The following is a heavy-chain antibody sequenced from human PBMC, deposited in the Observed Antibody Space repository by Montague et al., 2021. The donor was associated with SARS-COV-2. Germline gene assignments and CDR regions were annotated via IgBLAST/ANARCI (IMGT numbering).Heavy chain of an antibody. CDR2: VKQSGSS. Sequence: SETLSLTCAVYDGSLSDSLWAWIRQSPGKGLEWIGEVKQSGSSNYNPSLESRVDISVDMSKNQFSLNLLSVTAADTALYFCAGRTDKWHWYYYTGFDVWGPGTAVTVSS. CDR1: DGSLSDSL. D-gene: IGHD1-7*01. J-gene: IGHJ6*02. V-gene: IGHV4-34*01. CDR3: AGRTDKWHWYYYTGFDV.